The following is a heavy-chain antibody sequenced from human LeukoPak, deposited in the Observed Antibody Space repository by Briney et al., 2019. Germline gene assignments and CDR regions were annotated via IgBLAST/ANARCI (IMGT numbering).Heavy chain of an antibody. CDR2: INHSGST. V-gene: IGHV4-34*01. Sequence: SETLSLTCAVYGGSFSGYYWSWIRQPPGKGLEWIGEINHSGSTNYNPSLKSRVTISVDTSKNQFSLKLSSVTAADAAVYYCARGSDRVYGSGSYLYWGQGTLVTVSS. D-gene: IGHD3-10*01. CDR1: GGSFSGYY. CDR3: ARGSDRVYGSGSYLY. J-gene: IGHJ4*02.